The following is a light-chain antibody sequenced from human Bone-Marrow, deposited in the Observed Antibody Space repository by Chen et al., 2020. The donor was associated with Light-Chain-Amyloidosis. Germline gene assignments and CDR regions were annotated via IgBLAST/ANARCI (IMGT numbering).Light chain of an antibody. CDR3: QQYYSPPIT. V-gene: IGKV4-1*01. CDR2: GAP. J-gene: IGKJ5*01. CDR1: QTFLHRFDNKNN. Sequence: DIVMTQFPDSLAVSLGETATINCKSSQTFLHRFDNKNNVAWYQQKPGQPPKLLLYGAPTRDTGVPERLSGSGSGTDFSLTISRLQAEDVAVYHCQQYYSPPITFGQGTRLEIK.